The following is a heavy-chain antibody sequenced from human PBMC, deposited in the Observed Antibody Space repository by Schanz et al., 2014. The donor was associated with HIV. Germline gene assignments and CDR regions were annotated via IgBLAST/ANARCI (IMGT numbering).Heavy chain of an antibody. CDR3: AKTSYGWYFDY. D-gene: IGHD6-19*01. J-gene: IGHJ4*02. V-gene: IGHV3-23*04. Sequence: EVQLVESGGGLVQPEGSLRLSCVASGFTFSTYAMSWVRQAPGKGLEWVSGMRGSDDSTFYADSVKGRFTISRDNSKNTLYFQMNSLRAEDTAIYYCAKTSYGWYFDYWGQGTLVTVSS. CDR2: MRGSDDST. CDR1: GFTFSTYA.